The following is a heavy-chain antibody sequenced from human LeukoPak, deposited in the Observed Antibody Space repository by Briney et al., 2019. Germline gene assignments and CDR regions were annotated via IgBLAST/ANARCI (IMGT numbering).Heavy chain of an antibody. V-gene: IGHV4-59*01. CDR1: GGSISSYY. CDR2: IYYSGST. J-gene: IGHJ4*02. CDR3: ARDYGGYEDY. Sequence: SETLSLTCTVSGGSISSYYWSWIRQPPGKGLEWIGYIYYSGSTNYNPSLKSRVTISVDTSKNQVSLKLSSVTAADTAVYYCARDYGGYEDYWGQGTLVTVSS. D-gene: IGHD5-12*01.